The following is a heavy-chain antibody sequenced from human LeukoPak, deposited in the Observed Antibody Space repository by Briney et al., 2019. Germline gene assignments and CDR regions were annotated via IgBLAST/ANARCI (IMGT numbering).Heavy chain of an antibody. D-gene: IGHD5-12*01. J-gene: IGHJ4*02. CDR1: GFTFSSYW. V-gene: IGHV3-64*02. CDR2: IDGDGDNT. CDR3: ARVNRGYDY. Sequence: PGGSLRLSCAASGFTFSSYWMPWVRQAPGKGLEYVSAIDGDGDNTFYADSVKGRFTISRDNSKNTLSLQMGSLRPEDMAVYYCARVNRGYDYWGQGTLVTVSS.